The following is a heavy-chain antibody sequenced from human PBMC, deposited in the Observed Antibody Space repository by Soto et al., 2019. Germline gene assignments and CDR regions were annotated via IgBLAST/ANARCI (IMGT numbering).Heavy chain of an antibody. V-gene: IGHV4-61*01. D-gene: IGHD3-22*01. Sequence: SETLSLTCTVSGGSVNTAPYYWSWIRQPPGKGLEWIGYIYYSGSTNYNPSLKSRVSISLDTSKNPFSLNLSSVTAADTAVYFCARDPHSFYDTSGYYPYSDYWGQGTLVTVSS. J-gene: IGHJ4*02. CDR1: GGSVNTAPYY. CDR2: IYYSGST. CDR3: ARDPHSFYDTSGYYPYSDY.